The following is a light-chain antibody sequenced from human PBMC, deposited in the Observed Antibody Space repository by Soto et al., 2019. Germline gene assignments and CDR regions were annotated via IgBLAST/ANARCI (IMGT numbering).Light chain of an antibody. CDR2: GAS. CDR3: QKYNNWPWK. Sequence: EIMMTQSPATLSVSPGERSTLSCRASQSVRSNFLALYQQKPGQAPRLLIYGASTRATGIPARFSGSGSGTGFTLTISSLQSEDFAVYYCQKYNNWPWKFGQGTKVDIK. J-gene: IGKJ1*01. CDR1: QSVRSN. V-gene: IGKV3-15*01.